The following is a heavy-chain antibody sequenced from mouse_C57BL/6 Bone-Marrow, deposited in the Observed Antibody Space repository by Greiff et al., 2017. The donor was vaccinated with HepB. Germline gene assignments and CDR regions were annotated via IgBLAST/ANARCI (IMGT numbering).Heavy chain of an antibody. J-gene: IGHJ2*01. Sequence: VQVVESGPGLVQPSQSLSITCTVSGFSLTSYGVHWVRQSPGKGLEWLGVIWSGGSTDYNAAFISRLSISKDNSKSQVFFKMNSLQADDTAIYYCARNSDGNYHFDYWGQGTTLTVSS. CDR2: IWSGGST. V-gene: IGHV2-2*01. CDR1: GFSLTSYG. CDR3: ARNSDGNYHFDY. D-gene: IGHD2-1*01.